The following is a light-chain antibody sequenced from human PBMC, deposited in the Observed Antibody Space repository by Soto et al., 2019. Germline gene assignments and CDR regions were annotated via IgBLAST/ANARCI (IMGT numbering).Light chain of an antibody. Sequence: DIQMTQSPSTLSASVGDGVTITCRASQTISSWLAWYQQKPGKAPKLLIYKASTLESGVPSRFSGSGSGTDFTLTVTSLQPEDFATYYCQQYSYYATFGQGTKVEIK. J-gene: IGKJ1*01. CDR3: QQYSYYAT. CDR2: KAS. V-gene: IGKV1-5*03. CDR1: QTISSW.